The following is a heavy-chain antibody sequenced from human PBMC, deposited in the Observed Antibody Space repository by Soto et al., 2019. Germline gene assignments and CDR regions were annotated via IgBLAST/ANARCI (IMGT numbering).Heavy chain of an antibody. CDR3: ARGNNGLDV. J-gene: IGHJ6*02. Sequence: KPSETLSLTCTVSGDSTNSYYWSWIRQPPGKGLEWIGYIYYSGSTNYNPSLKSRVTMSIDTSKNQFSLKLSSVTAADTAVYYCARGNNGLDVWGQGTTVTVSS. CDR2: IYYSGST. V-gene: IGHV4-59*01. CDR1: GDSTNSYY.